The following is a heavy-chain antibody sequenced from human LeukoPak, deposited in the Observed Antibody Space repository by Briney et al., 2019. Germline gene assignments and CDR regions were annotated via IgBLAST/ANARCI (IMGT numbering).Heavy chain of an antibody. V-gene: IGHV3-23*01. D-gene: IGHD1-26*01. J-gene: IGHJ4*02. CDR1: GFAFSSYA. CDR3: ANLPLGATTVVY. CDR2: ISGSGGST. Sequence: PGGSLRLSCAASGFAFSSYAMSWVRQAPGRGLEWVSAISGSGGSTYYADSVKGRFTISRDNSKNTLYLQMNSLRAEDTAVYYSANLPLGATTVVYWGQGTLVTVSS.